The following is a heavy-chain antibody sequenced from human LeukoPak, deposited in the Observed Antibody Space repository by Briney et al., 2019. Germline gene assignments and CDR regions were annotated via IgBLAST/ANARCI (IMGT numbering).Heavy chain of an antibody. Sequence: PSETLSLTCAVYGGSFSGYYWSWIRQPPGKGLEWIGEINHSGSTNYNPSLKSRVTISVGTSKNQFSLKLSSVTAADTAVYYCARETGVGATRASPPWGQGTLVTVSS. D-gene: IGHD1-26*01. V-gene: IGHV4-34*01. CDR3: ARETGVGATRASPP. CDR2: INHSGST. CDR1: GGSFSGYY. J-gene: IGHJ5*02.